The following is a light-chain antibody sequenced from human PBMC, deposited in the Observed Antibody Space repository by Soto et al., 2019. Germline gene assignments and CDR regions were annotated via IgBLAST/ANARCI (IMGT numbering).Light chain of an antibody. CDR2: GAS. J-gene: IGKJ1*01. V-gene: IGKV3-20*01. CDR3: QQYGSSPWT. CDR1: QSVSSSY. Sequence: EIVLTQSPGTGSLSPGERARPSCRGSQSVSSSYLAWYQQKPGQAPRLLIYGASSRATGIPDRFSGSGSGTDFTLTISRLEPEDFAVYYCQQYGSSPWTFGQGTKVDIK.